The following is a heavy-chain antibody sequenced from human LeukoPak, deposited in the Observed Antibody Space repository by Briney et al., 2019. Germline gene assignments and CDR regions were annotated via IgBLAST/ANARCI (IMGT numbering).Heavy chain of an antibody. D-gene: IGHD6-6*01. CDR2: IYHSGST. V-gene: IGHV4-59*12. Sequence: SETLSLTCTVSGGSISSYYWSWIRQPPGKGLEWIGYIYHSGSTYYNPSLKSRVTISVDRSKNQFSLKLSSVTAADTAVYYCARYSSSSSIDYWGQGTLVTVSS. CDR1: GGSISSYY. CDR3: ARYSSSSSIDY. J-gene: IGHJ4*02.